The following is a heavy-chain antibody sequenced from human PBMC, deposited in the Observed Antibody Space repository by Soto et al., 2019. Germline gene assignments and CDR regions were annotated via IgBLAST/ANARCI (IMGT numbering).Heavy chain of an antibody. J-gene: IGHJ5*02. CDR1: GDSISNSRFY. D-gene: IGHD3-22*01. V-gene: IGHV4-39*01. Sequence: PSETLSLTCSVSGDSISNSRFYWAWIRQPPGEGLEWIGSIYHTGNAYYKKSLKSRVTIFVDKSKKQLSLKLTSVTAADTALYYCARDYFDSSDYTTNWFDPWGQGTLVT. CDR3: ARDYFDSSDYTTNWFDP. CDR2: IYHTGNA.